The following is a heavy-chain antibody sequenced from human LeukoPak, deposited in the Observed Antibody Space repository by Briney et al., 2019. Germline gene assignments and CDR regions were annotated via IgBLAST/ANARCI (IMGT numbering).Heavy chain of an antibody. D-gene: IGHD3-22*01. CDR1: GYTFTSYY. Sequence: ASVTVSCKASGYTFTSYYMHWVRQAPGQGLEWMGIINPSGGSTSYAQKFQGRVTMTRDMSTSTVYMELSSLRSEDTAVYYCARDQKMYYYDSSGSPLWYWGQGTLVTVSS. CDR3: ARDQKMYYYDSSGSPLWY. CDR2: INPSGGST. J-gene: IGHJ4*02. V-gene: IGHV1-46*01.